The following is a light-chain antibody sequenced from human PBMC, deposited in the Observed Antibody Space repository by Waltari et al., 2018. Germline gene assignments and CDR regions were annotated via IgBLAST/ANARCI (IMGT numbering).Light chain of an antibody. V-gene: IGKV4-1*01. CDR1: QSVLHSSNNKNY. Sequence: DIVMTQSPDSLAVSLGERATINCKSSQSVLHSSNNKNYLAWYQPKPGPPPKLLIYWASTRESGVPDRFSGSGSGTDFTLTISSLQAEDVAVYYCQQYYSTCQFGQGTKVEIK. CDR2: WAS. J-gene: IGKJ1*01. CDR3: QQYYSTCQ.